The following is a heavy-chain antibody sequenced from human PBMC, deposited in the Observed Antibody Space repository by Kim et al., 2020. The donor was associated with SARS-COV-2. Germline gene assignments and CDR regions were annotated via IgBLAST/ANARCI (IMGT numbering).Heavy chain of an antibody. D-gene: IGHD3-9*01. CDR2: IYYSGST. CDR3: ARQRTLYYDILSTYYYYGMDV. J-gene: IGHJ6*02. V-gene: IGHV4-39*01. CDR1: GGSISSSSYY. Sequence: SETLSLTCTVSGGSISSSSYYWGWIRQPPGKGLEWIGSIYYSGSTYYNPSLKSRVTISVDTSKNQFSLKLSSVTATDTAVYYCARQRTLYYDILSTYYYYGMDVWGQGTTVTVSS.